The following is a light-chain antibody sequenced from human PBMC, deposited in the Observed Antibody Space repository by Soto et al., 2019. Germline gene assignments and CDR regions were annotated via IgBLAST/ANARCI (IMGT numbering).Light chain of an antibody. J-gene: IGKJ1*01. Sequence: DIQMTQSPSSLSASVGDRVTSTCRPSQGISNSLAWYQQKPGKVPKLLIHGASTLQSGVPSRFSGSGSGTDFTLTISSLQPEDAATYYCQKYDSAPTFGPGTKVDIK. V-gene: IGKV1-27*01. CDR1: QGISNS. CDR2: GAS. CDR3: QKYDSAPT.